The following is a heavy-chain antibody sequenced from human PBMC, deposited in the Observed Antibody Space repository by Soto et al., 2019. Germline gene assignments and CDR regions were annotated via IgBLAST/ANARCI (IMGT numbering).Heavy chain of an antibody. V-gene: IGHV1-18*01. CDR2: ISAYNGNT. J-gene: IGHJ4*02. D-gene: IGHD3-9*01. CDR1: CYTFTSYG. CDR3: ARALRYFDWSHFDY. Sequence: AASVKVSCKASCYTFTSYGISWVRQAPGQGLEWMGWISAYNGNTNYAQKLQGRVTMTTDTSTSTAYMELRSLRSDDTAVYYCARALRYFDWSHFDYWGQGTLVTVSS.